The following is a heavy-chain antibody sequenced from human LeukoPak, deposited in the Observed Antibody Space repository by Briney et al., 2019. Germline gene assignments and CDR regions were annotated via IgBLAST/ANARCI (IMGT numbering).Heavy chain of an antibody. CDR2: IYPGDSDT. CDR1: GYSFSSYW. CDR3: ARVGVRGVNGRAYFDY. V-gene: IGHV5-51*01. Sequence: GESPKISCQGSGYSFSSYWIGWVRQMPGKGLEWMGIIYPGDSDTTYSPSFQGQVTFSADKSISTAYLQWSSLKASDTAIYYCARVGVRGVNGRAYFDYWGQGTLVIVSS. D-gene: IGHD3-10*01. J-gene: IGHJ4*02.